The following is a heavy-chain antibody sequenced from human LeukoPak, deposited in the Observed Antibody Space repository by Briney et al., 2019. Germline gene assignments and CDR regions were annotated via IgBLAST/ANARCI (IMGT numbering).Heavy chain of an antibody. CDR1: GYTFTDYY. J-gene: IGHJ6*03. Sequence: SVKISXKVSGYTFTDYYMHWVQQAPGKGLEWMGRIIPILGIANYAQKFQGRVTITADRSTSTAYMELSSLRSEDTAVYYCAAAGRSSHRPIYYYYMDVWGKGTTVTVSS. V-gene: IGHV1-69*02. D-gene: IGHD6-13*01. CDR3: AAAGRSSHRPIYYYYMDV. CDR2: IIPILGIA.